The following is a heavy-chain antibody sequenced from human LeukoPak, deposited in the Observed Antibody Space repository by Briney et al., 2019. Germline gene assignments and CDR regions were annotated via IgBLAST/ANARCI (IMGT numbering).Heavy chain of an antibody. J-gene: IGHJ4*02. V-gene: IGHV3-7*01. Sequence: SWVRQAPGKGLEWVANIKQDGSEKYYVDSVKGRFTISRDNAKNSLYLQMNSLRAEDTAVYYCARDSSPNDYWGQGTLVTVSS. CDR3: ARDSSPNDY. CDR2: IKQDGSEK. D-gene: IGHD6-13*01.